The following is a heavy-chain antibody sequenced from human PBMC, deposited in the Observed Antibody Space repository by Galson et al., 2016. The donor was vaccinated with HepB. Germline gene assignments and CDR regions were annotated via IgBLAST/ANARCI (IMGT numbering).Heavy chain of an antibody. CDR1: GFTFSSYA. CDR2: ISYDGSNK. CDR3: ARSLLVVDNDY. D-gene: IGHD2-15*01. Sequence: SLRLSCAASGFTFSSYAMHWVRQAPGKGLEWVAVISYDGSNKYYADSVKGRFTISRDNSKNTLYLQMNSLRAEDTAVYYCARSLLVVDNDYWGQGTLVTVSS. V-gene: IGHV3-30-3*01. J-gene: IGHJ4*02.